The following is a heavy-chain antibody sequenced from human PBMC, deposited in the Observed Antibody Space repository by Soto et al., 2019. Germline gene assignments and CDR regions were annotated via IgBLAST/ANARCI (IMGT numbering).Heavy chain of an antibody. V-gene: IGHV1-46*01. CDR3: GRVRDYTGSNNPIDY. CDR2: IDPSASRT. J-gene: IGHJ4*02. CDR1: GYTFTSYY. D-gene: IGHD1-1*01. Sequence: QVQLVQSGAEVLKPGASVKVSCKASGYTFTSYYVHWVRLAPGQRLEWIGIIDPSASRTNYAQRFQGRVTLTRDTSTNTVYMELRGLSSEDTAMYYCGRVRDYTGSNNPIDYWGQGTQVTVSS.